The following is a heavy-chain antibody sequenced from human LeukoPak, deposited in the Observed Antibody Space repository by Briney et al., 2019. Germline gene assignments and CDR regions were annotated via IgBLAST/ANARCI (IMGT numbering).Heavy chain of an antibody. CDR3: AKDMSRGRLSLFDT. CDR2: ISGSGAVI. V-gene: IGHV3-9*01. D-gene: IGHD3-16*01. Sequence: AGGSLRLSCAASGFSFDNYGMHWVRQVPGKGLEWVSGISGSGAVINYVDSVKGRFTISRDNSKNSLYLQMNSLRPEDTALYYCAKDMSRGRLSLFDTWGQGTLVTVSS. J-gene: IGHJ5*02. CDR1: GFSFDNYG.